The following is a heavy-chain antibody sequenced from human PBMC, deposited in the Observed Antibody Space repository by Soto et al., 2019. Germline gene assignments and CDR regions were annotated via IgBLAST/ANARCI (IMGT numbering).Heavy chain of an antibody. D-gene: IGHD2-8*02. CDR2: IYYSGST. CDR3: ARDKITGLFDY. V-gene: IGHV4-59*12. Sequence: SETLSLTCTVSGGSISSYYWSWIRQPPGKGLEWIGYIYYSGSTNYNPSFKSRVTISVDTSKNQFSLKLSSVTAADTAVYYCARDKITGLFDYWGQGTLVTVS. CDR1: GGSISSYY. J-gene: IGHJ4*02.